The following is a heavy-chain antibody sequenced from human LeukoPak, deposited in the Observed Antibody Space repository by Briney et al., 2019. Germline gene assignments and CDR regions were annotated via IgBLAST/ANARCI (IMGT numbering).Heavy chain of an antibody. Sequence: GGSLRLSCAASGFTFSSYGMHWVRQAPGKGLEWVAVISYDGSNKYYADSVKGRFTISRDNSKNTLYLQMNSLRAEDTAVYYCARDRESGYAVGYWGQGTLVTVSS. V-gene: IGHV3-30*03. CDR1: GFTFSSYG. CDR3: ARDRESGYAVGY. J-gene: IGHJ4*02. CDR2: ISYDGSNK. D-gene: IGHD3-22*01.